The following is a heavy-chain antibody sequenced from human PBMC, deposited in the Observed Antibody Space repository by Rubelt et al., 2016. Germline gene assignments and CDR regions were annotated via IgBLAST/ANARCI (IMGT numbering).Heavy chain of an antibody. J-gene: IGHJ3*01. CDR1: GFTFSSYN. CDR2: LYSGGGT. CDR3: ISYV. Sequence: EAQLVDSGGALVQPGGSLRLSCAASGFTFSSYNMNWVRQAPGKGLEGVSLLYSGGGTDYAASVKGRFTISRDNSKNTVFLQMNSLRVDDTAVYYCISYVWGQGTMVTVSS. V-gene: IGHV3-66*01.